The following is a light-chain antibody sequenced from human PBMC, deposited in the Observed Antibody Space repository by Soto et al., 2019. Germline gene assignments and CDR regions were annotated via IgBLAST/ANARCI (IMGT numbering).Light chain of an antibody. CDR3: QQYGSLSWT. CDR2: GAS. J-gene: IGKJ1*01. Sequence: DIVVTQSPGTLSLSPGERATLSCRASQSVSSNYLAWYQQKPGQAARLLIYGASTRATGVPDRFSGSGSGTDFTLTISRLEPEDFTVYHCQQYGSLSWTFGQGTKV. V-gene: IGKV3-20*01. CDR1: QSVSSNY.